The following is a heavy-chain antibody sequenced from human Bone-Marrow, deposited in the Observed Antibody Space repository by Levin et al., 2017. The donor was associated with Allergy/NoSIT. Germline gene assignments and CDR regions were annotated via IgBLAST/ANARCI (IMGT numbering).Heavy chain of an antibody. V-gene: IGHV3-30*18. CDR3: AKDWNTVTTFIGDYGMDV. CDR1: GFTFSSYG. CDR2: ISYDGSNK. J-gene: IGHJ6*02. D-gene: IGHD4-17*01. Sequence: GGSLRLSCAASGFTFSSYGMHWVRQAPGKGLEWVAVISYDGSNKYYADSVKGRFTISRDNSKNTLYLQMNSLRAEDTAVYYCAKDWNTVTTFIGDYGMDVWGQGTTVTVSS.